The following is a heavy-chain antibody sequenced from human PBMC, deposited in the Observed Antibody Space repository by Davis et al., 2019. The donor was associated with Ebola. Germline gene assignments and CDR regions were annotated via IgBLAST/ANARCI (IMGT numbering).Heavy chain of an antibody. D-gene: IGHD2-15*01. CDR3: ARHASYCSGGSCYPVRGMDV. V-gene: IGHV5-51*01. CDR1: GYSFTSYW. Sequence: GESLKISCQASGYSFTSYWIGWVRQMPGKGLEWMGLIYPGDSDTRYSPSFQGQVTISADKSISTAYLQWSSLKASDTAMYYCARHASYCSGGSCYPVRGMDVWGQGTTVTVSS. J-gene: IGHJ6*02. CDR2: IYPGDSDT.